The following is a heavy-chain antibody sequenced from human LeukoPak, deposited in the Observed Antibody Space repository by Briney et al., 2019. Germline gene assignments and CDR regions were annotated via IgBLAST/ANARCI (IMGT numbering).Heavy chain of an antibody. D-gene: IGHD5-18*01. CDR2: ISSSSSYI. CDR3: ARVGYSYGKPYYYMDV. Sequence: GGSLRLSCAASGSTFSSYSMNWVRQAPGKGLEWVPSISSSSSYIYYADSVKGRFTISRDNAKNSLYLQMNSLRAEDTAVYYCARVGYSYGKPYYYMDVWGKGTTVTISS. J-gene: IGHJ6*03. CDR1: GSTFSSYS. V-gene: IGHV3-21*01.